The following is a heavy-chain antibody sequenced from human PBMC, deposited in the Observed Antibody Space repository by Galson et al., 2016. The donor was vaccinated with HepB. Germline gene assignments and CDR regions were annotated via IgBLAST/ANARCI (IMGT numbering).Heavy chain of an antibody. CDR2: ISGSGSLP. Sequence: SLRLSCAGSEFTFSSYGLSWVRQAPGKGLEWVSGISGSGSLPYYADSVKGRFTISRDNSKNTLHLQMSSLRAEDTAVYYCAKDLWLRGLTPFDSWGQGTLVTVSS. CDR1: EFTFSSYG. CDR3: AKDLWLRGLTPFDS. J-gene: IGHJ4*02. V-gene: IGHV3-23*01. D-gene: IGHD3-10*01.